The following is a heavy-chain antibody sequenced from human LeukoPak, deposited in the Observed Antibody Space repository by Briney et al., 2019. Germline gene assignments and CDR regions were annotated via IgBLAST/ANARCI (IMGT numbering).Heavy chain of an antibody. CDR2: ISRSGSTK. J-gene: IGHJ6*03. D-gene: IGHD2-15*01. CDR1: GFTFSDYN. Sequence: GGSLRLSCAASGFTFSDYNMRWIRQAPGKGLEWVASISRSGSTKYYADSVKGRFTISRDNAKNSLFLQMNSLRAEDTAVYYCARVLRYCSGGNCYSGGLGYMDVWGKGTTVTISS. V-gene: IGHV3-11*01. CDR3: ARVLRYCSGGNCYSGGLGYMDV.